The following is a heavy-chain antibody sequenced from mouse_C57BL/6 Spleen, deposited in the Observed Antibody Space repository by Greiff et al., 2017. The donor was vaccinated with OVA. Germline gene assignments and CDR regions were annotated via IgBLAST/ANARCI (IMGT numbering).Heavy chain of an antibody. CDR3: ARDGSKYYFDY. CDR1: GYTFTDYY. CDR2: IYPGSGNT. V-gene: IGHV1-76*01. D-gene: IGHD2-3*01. J-gene: IGHJ2*01. Sequence: QVQLKESGAELVRPGASVKLSCKASGYTFTDYYINWVKQRPGQGLEWIARIYPGSGNTYYNEKFKGKATLTAEKSSSTAYMQLSSLTSEDSAVYFCARDGSKYYFDYWGQGTTLTVSS.